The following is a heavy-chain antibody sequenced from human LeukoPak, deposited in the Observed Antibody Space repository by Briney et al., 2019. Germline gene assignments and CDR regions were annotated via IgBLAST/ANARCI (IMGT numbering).Heavy chain of an antibody. Sequence: PSETLSLTCAVYGGSISGYYWSWIRQPPGKGLEWVGEIHYTGATSYNPSLKSRATISIDTSKNQLSLKLGSVTAANTAVYYCAGGNILSGYCFDFWGQGALVTVSS. V-gene: IGHV4-34*01. D-gene: IGHD3-9*01. CDR2: IHYTGAT. CDR3: AGGNILSGYCFDF. J-gene: IGHJ4*02. CDR1: GGSISGYY.